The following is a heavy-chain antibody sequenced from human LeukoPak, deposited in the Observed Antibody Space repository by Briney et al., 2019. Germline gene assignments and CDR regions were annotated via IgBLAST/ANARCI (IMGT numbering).Heavy chain of an antibody. V-gene: IGHV1-69*04. CDR1: GYTFSSYG. CDR2: IIPILGIA. CDR3: ARVPGTYYYDSSGYSVGMDV. Sequence: SVKVSCKASGYTFSSYGISWVRQAPGQGLEWMGRIIPILGIANYAQKFQGRVTITADKSTSTAYMELSSLRSEDMAVYYCARVPGTYYYDSSGYSVGMDVWGQGTTVTVSS. D-gene: IGHD3-22*01. J-gene: IGHJ6*02.